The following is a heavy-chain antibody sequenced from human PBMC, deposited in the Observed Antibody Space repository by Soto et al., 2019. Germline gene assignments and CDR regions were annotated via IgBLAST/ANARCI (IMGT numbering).Heavy chain of an antibody. CDR3: ATDRSRLALLDY. D-gene: IGHD2-15*01. V-gene: IGHV1-3*01. Sequence: ASVKVSCKASGYSFSSYAMYWVRQAPGQRLEWMGWINVHNGNTNYAQKFQGRVTMTTDTSTNTAYMELGSLGPDDTAVYHCATDRSRLALLDYWGQGTLVTVSS. CDR2: INVHNGNT. J-gene: IGHJ4*02. CDR1: GYSFSSYA.